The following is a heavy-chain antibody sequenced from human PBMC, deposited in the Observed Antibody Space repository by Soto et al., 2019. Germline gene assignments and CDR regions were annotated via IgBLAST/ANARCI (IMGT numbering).Heavy chain of an antibody. Sequence: QVQLVQSGAEVKKPGSSVKVSCKASGGTFSSYAISWVRQAPGQGLEWMGGIIPIFGTANYAQKFQGRVTITADESTSTAYIELSTMRSEDTAVYYYSRDLWSAAAGLDHWGQGTLVTVSS. CDR2: IIPIFGTA. J-gene: IGHJ4*02. V-gene: IGHV1-69*01. D-gene: IGHD6-13*01. CDR3: SRDLWSAAAGLDH. CDR1: GGTFSSYA.